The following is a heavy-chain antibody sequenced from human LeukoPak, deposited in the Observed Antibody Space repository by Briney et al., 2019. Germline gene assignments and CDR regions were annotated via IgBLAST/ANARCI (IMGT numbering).Heavy chain of an antibody. CDR2: IIPIFGTA. J-gene: IGHJ4*02. D-gene: IGHD2-2*02. CDR3: ARADTYCSSTSCYNGNDY. Sequence: GASVKVSCKASGGTFSSYAISWVRQAPGQGLEWMGGIIPIFGTANYAQKFQGRVTITTDESTSTAYMELSSLRSEDTAVYYCARADTYCSSTSCYNGNDYWGQGTLVTVSS. V-gene: IGHV1-69*05. CDR1: GGTFSSYA.